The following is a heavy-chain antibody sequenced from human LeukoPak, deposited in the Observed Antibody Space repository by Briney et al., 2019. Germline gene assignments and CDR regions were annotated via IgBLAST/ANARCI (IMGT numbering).Heavy chain of an antibody. Sequence: PSETLSLTCAVSGGSISGGGYSWSWIRQPPGKGLEWIGYIYYSGSTYYNPSLKSRVTISVDTSKNQFSLKLSSVTAADTAVYYCARAYSYSLVDYWGQGTLVTVSS. CDR2: IYYSGST. D-gene: IGHD5-18*01. CDR1: GGSISGGGYS. CDR3: ARAYSYSLVDY. J-gene: IGHJ4*02. V-gene: IGHV4-30-4*07.